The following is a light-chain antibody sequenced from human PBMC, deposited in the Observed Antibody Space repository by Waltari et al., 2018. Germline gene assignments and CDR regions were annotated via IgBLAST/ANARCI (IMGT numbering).Light chain of an antibody. CDR3: QQYNVWPPIT. V-gene: IGKV3-15*01. CDR1: QSLSFN. J-gene: IGKJ5*01. CDR2: HAS. Sequence: EILMTQSPATLSLSPGERATLSCRASQSLSFNLAWYQQRPCQPPRLLIFHASTRATGIPASFSGSGSGTEFTLTIRTLQSEDSGVYYCQQYNVWPPITFGQGTRLEIK.